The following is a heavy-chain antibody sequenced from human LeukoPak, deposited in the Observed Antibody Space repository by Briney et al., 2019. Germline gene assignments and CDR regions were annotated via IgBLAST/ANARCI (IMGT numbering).Heavy chain of an antibody. CDR3: ARDIDGSSWPYT. J-gene: IGHJ5*02. D-gene: IGHD6-13*01. Sequence: PSQTLSLTCTVSGGSISSGGYYWSWIRQPPGKGLEWIGYIYHSGSTYYNPSLKSRVTISVDRSKNQFSLKLSSVTAADTAVYYCARDIDGSSWPYTWGQGTLVTVSS. CDR1: GGSISSGGYY. V-gene: IGHV4-30-2*01. CDR2: IYHSGST.